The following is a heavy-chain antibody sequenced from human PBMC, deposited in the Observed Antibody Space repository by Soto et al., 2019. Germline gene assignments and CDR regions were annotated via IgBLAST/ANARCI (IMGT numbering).Heavy chain of an antibody. Sequence: SETLSITCTVPGASIYTYYWNWIRPSPGKGLEWIGYISYSGSTNYNPSLKSRVTISVDTSKNQLSLKLSSVTAADTAVYYCARDFSARKSAFYGMDVWGQGTTVTGS. CDR2: ISYSGST. CDR3: ARDFSARKSAFYGMDV. D-gene: IGHD3-3*02. V-gene: IGHV4-59*01. CDR1: GASIYTYY. J-gene: IGHJ6*02.